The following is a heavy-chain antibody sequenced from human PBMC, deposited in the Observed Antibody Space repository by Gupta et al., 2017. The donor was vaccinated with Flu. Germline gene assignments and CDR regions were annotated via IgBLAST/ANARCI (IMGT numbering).Heavy chain of an antibody. CDR3: ARARKTRFPDSGYDNGDLDY. D-gene: IGHD5-12*01. J-gene: IGHJ4*02. V-gene: IGHV3-33*01. CDR2: IWYDGSNK. CDR1: GFTFSSYG. Sequence: QVQLVESGGGVVQPGRSLRLSCAASGFTFSSYGMPWVRQAPGKGLEGVAVIWYDGSNKYYADSVKGRFTSSRDNSKNTLYLQRNSLRAEATAVYCCARARKTRFPDSGYDNGDLDYWGQGTLVTVSS.